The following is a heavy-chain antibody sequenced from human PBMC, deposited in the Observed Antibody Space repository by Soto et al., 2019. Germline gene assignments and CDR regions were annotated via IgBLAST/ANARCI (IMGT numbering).Heavy chain of an antibody. Sequence: QVQLQQWGAGLLKPSETLSLTCAVYGGFVTSGSYYWSWIRQPPGKGLEWIGEMSHSGGTHFNPSLERRVTISVDTAMNQVTLKMSPVTAADTALYYCARVERGTATTVVDAFDIWGPGTMVTVSS. CDR3: ARVERGTATTVVDAFDI. V-gene: IGHV4-34*01. J-gene: IGHJ3*02. D-gene: IGHD1-1*01. CDR2: MSHSGGT. CDR1: GGFVTSGSYY.